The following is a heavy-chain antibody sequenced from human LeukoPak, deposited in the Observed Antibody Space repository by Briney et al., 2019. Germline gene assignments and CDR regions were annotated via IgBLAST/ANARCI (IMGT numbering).Heavy chain of an antibody. CDR1: GGTFSSYA. D-gene: IGHD3-22*01. CDR2: IIPIFGTA. CDR3: ARGDYYDSSGSGDY. V-gene: IGHV1-69*05. J-gene: IGHJ4*02. Sequence: GSSVKVSCKASGGTFSSYAISWVRQAPGQGLEWMGGIIPIFGTANYAQKFQGRVTITTDESTSTAHMELSSLRSEDTAVYYCARGDYYDSSGSGDYWGQGTLVTVSS.